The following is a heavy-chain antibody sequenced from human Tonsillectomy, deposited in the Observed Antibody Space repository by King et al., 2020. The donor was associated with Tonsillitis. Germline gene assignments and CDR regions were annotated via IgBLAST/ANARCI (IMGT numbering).Heavy chain of an antibody. CDR2: IYTSGST. CDR1: GGSISSGSYY. CDR3: SREPARITIFGVFSRTDAFDI. J-gene: IGHJ3*02. V-gene: IGHV4-61*02. Sequence: VQLQESGPGLVKPSQTLSLTCTVSGGSISSGSYYWSWIRQPAGKGLEWIGRIYTSGSTNYNPSLKSRVTMSVDTSKNQFSLKLSSVTAADTAVYYCSREPARITIFGVFSRTDAFDIWGQGTMVTVSS. D-gene: IGHD3-3*01.